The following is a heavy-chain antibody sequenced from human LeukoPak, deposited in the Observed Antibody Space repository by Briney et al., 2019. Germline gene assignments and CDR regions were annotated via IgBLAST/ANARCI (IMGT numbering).Heavy chain of an antibody. V-gene: IGHV4-4*02. D-gene: IGHD3-10*01. J-gene: IGHJ4*02. CDR1: GGSISSSNW. CDR3: AREGPSSGNFDY. Sequence: SETLSLTCAVSGGSISSSNWGSWVRQPPGQGLEWIGEIYHSGSTNYNPSLKSRVTISVDKSKNQFSLKLSSVTAADTAVYYCAREGPSSGNFDYWGQGTLVTVSS. CDR2: IYHSGST.